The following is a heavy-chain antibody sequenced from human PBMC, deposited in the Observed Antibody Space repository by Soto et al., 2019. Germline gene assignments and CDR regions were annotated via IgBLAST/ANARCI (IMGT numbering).Heavy chain of an antibody. Sequence: QVQLRESGPGLVKPSQTLSLTCTVSGGSTTSGGYYWNWIRQHPGKGLEWIGYIHHSGSNYHNPSLESRVTMSIDTSKHQISLKLSSVTAADTAIYYCAREPYHYDSSGYYDCWGQGTLVTVSS. CDR2: IHHSGSN. CDR1: GGSTTSGGYY. V-gene: IGHV4-31*03. D-gene: IGHD3-22*01. J-gene: IGHJ4*02. CDR3: AREPYHYDSSGYYDC.